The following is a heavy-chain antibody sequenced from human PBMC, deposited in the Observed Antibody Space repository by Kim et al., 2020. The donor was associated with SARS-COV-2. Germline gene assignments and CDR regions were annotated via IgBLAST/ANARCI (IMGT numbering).Heavy chain of an antibody. CDR3: ARLDYFGTITSFYGIDS. Sequence: VKGRVTISRDNAKNTLYLQMNSLRGEDTGVYYCARLDYFGTITSFYGIDSWGQGTLVTVSS. V-gene: IGHV3-74*01. J-gene: IGHJ4*02. D-gene: IGHD3-10*01.